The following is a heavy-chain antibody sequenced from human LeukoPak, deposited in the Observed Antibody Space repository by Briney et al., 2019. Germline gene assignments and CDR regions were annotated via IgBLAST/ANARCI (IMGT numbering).Heavy chain of an antibody. J-gene: IGHJ6*03. Sequence: ASVKVSCKASGYTFTNYGINWVRQAPGQGLEWMGWISAYNGNTNYAQKLQGRVTMTTDTSTSTAYMELRSLRSDDTAIYYCARVPVAIPDGYYYYYMDVWGKGTTVTVSS. D-gene: IGHD2-2*02. CDR3: ARVPVAIPDGYYYYYMDV. CDR2: ISAYNGNT. CDR1: GYTFTNYG. V-gene: IGHV1-18*01.